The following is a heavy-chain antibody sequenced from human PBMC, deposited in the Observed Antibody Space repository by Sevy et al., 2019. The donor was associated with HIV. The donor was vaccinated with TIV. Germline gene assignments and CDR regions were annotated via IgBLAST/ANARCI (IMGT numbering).Heavy chain of an antibody. Sequence: GRSLRLSCAASGFTFSSYAMHWVRQAPGKGLEWVAVISYDGSNKYYADSVKGRFTISRDNSKNTLYLQMNSLRAEDTAVYYCARAGDRYSGSYQTNLVDYWGQGTLVTVSS. D-gene: IGHD1-26*01. CDR3: ARAGDRYSGSYQTNLVDY. CDR1: GFTFSSYA. CDR2: ISYDGSNK. J-gene: IGHJ4*02. V-gene: IGHV3-30-3*01.